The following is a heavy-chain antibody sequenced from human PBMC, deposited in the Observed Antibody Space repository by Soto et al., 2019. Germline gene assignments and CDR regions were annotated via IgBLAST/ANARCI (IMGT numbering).Heavy chain of an antibody. J-gene: IGHJ2*01. CDR1: GGAFSSYA. V-gene: IGHV1-69*18. D-gene: IGHD5-18*01. CDR3: ARRQLGYCSWYFDL. CDR2: NLPLFNIS. Sequence: QVQLVQSGAEVKKPGSSVKVSCKASGGAFSSYAISWVRQAPGQGLEWMGRNLPLFNISNYAQKLQGRVTITADEPTSTAYMDLSNLTSEDTAVYYCARRQLGYCSWYFDLWSRGTLITVSS.